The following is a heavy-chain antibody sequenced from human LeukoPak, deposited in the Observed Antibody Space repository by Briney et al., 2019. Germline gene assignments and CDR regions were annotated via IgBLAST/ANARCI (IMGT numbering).Heavy chain of an antibody. CDR2: IYFSGTT. D-gene: IGHD4-17*01. Sequence: SETLSLTCTVSGGSISNYYWSWLRQPPGKGLEWIGYIYFSGTTNINPSLKSRVTISVDMSKNQFSLKLSSFTAADTAVYYCAREDPQTTVPEGLDVWGQGTTVTVSS. J-gene: IGHJ6*02. CDR1: GGSISNYY. CDR3: AREDPQTTVPEGLDV. V-gene: IGHV4-59*01.